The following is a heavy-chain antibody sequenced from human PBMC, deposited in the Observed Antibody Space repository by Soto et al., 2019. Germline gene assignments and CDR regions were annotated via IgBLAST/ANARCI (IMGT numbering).Heavy chain of an antibody. CDR1: GGTFSSYA. J-gene: IGHJ4*02. D-gene: IGHD5-18*01. Sequence: VKVSCKASGGTFSSYAISCVRQAPGQGLEWMGGIIPIFGTANYAQKFQGRVTITADKSTSTAYMELSSLRSEDTAVYYCARAPVDTAMVWFLWGQGTLVTVSS. CDR3: ARAPVDTAMVWFL. V-gene: IGHV1-69*13. CDR2: IIPIFGTA.